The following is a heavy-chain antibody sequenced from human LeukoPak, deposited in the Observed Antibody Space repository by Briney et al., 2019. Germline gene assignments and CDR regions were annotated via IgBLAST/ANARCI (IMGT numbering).Heavy chain of an antibody. V-gene: IGHV3-15*01. Sequence: GGSLRLSCAASTLSFSNTWMSWIRQAPGKGLEWVGRIKSKTDGGTTDYAAPVKGRFTISRDDSKNTLYLQMNSLKTEDTAVYYCTTASRVVTAMVMYDYWGQGTLVTVSS. CDR3: TTASRVVTAMVMYDY. D-gene: IGHD2-21*02. CDR1: TLSFSNTW. J-gene: IGHJ4*02. CDR2: IKSKTDGGTT.